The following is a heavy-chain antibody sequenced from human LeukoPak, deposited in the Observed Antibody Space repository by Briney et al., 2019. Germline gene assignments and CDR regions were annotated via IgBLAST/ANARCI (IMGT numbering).Heavy chain of an antibody. V-gene: IGHV3-21*01. Sequence: PGGSLRLYCAASGFTFSSYSMNWVGQAPGKGLEWVSSISSSSDYIYYADSVKGRFTISRDNAKNSMYLQMNTLRAEDTAVYYCARDVAGRELLDYWGQGTLVTVSS. CDR3: ARDVAGRELLDY. CDR2: ISSSSDYI. J-gene: IGHJ4*02. CDR1: GFTFSSYS. D-gene: IGHD1-7*01.